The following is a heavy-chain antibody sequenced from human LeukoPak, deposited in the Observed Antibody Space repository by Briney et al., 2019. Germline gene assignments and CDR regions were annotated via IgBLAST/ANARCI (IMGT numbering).Heavy chain of an antibody. V-gene: IGHV3-64*01. D-gene: IGHD1-1*01. CDR1: GFTFGAYA. Sequence: PGGSLRLSCSASGFTFGAYATHWVRQAPGKGLEHVSIVSADGVSTYYAMSVKGRFTISRDNSKSTVYLQVGSLRGEDMAMYYCVTNIAGAFDIWGQGTMVTVSS. CDR3: VTNIAGAFDI. J-gene: IGHJ3*02. CDR2: VSADGVST.